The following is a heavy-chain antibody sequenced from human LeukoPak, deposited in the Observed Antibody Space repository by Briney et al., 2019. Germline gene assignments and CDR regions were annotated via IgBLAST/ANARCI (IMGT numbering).Heavy chain of an antibody. Sequence: PSETLSLTCAVSDYSISIAYYWGWIRQPPGKGLEWIGSIYHSGSTDYNPSLKSRVTISVDTSKNQFSLKLRSVTAADTAVYYCARDKAYCGGDCYFDFWGQGTLVTVSS. CDR2: IYHSGST. CDR1: DYSISIAYY. D-gene: IGHD2-21*02. CDR3: ARDKAYCGGDCYFDF. V-gene: IGHV4-38-2*02. J-gene: IGHJ4*02.